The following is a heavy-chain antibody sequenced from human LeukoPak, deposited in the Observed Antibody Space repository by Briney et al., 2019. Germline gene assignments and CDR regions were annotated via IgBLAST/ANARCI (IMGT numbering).Heavy chain of an antibody. D-gene: IGHD1-26*01. CDR3: ARLGVGATSSDY. Sequence: PSETLSLTCAVYGVSFSGYYWSWIRQPPGKGLEWIGEINHSGSTNYNPSLKSRVTISVDTSKNQFSLKLSSVTAADTAVYYCARLGVGATSSDYWGQGTLVTVSS. CDR1: GVSFSGYY. V-gene: IGHV4-34*01. J-gene: IGHJ4*02. CDR2: INHSGST.